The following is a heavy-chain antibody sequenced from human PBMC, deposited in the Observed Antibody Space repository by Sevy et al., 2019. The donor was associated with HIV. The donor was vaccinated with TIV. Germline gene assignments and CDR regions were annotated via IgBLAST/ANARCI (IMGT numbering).Heavy chain of an antibody. CDR3: AKGPPVGALDY. V-gene: IGHV3-30*18. Sequence: GGSLRLSCAASGFPFSSHGMHWVRQAPGKGLEWVALLSYDGRTKYYAHSVKGRFTVSRDNSNNTLFLQMNSLRTEDTAVYFCAKGPPVGALDYWGRGTLVTVSS. D-gene: IGHD1-26*01. CDR2: LSYDGRTK. J-gene: IGHJ4*01. CDR1: GFPFSSHG.